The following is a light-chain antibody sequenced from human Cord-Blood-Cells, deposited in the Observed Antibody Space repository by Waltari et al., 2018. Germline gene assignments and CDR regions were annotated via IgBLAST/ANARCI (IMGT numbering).Light chain of an antibody. CDR1: SSNIGRNT. J-gene: IGLJ3*02. V-gene: IGLV1-44*01. Sequence: QSVLTQPPSASGTPGQRVTISCSGSSSNIGRNTVNWYQQLPGTAPKLLIYSNNQRPSGVPDPFSGSNSGTSASLAISGLQSEDEADYYCAAGDDSLNGPVFGGGTKLTVL. CDR2: SNN. CDR3: AAGDDSLNGPV.